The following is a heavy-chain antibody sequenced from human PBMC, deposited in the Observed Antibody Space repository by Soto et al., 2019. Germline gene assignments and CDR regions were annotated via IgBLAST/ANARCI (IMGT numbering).Heavy chain of an antibody. CDR3: ARAKSVAGGKYYFDY. Sequence: QVQLVQSGAEVKKPGASVKVSCKASGYTFTSYGITWVRQAPGQGLEWMGWINAYNGKTQYAQKLQGRVTMTTDTSTSTAYMELRSLRSDDTAMYYCARAKSVAGGKYYFDYWGQGTLVTVSS. CDR1: GYTFTSYG. D-gene: IGHD6-13*01. CDR2: INAYNGKT. J-gene: IGHJ4*02. V-gene: IGHV1-18*01.